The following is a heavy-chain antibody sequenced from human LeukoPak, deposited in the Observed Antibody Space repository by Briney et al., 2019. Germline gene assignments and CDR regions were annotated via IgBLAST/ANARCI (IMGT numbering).Heavy chain of an antibody. V-gene: IGHV3-48*02. Sequence: SGGSLRLSCAASGFTFSSCSMNWVRQAPGKGLEWVSYITSGSSTISYADSVKGRFTISRDNAKNSLYLQMNSLRDEDTAVYYCARDSDYAFDYWGQGTLVTVSS. CDR1: GFTFSSCS. CDR3: ARDSDYAFDY. D-gene: IGHD4-17*01. CDR2: ITSGSSTI. J-gene: IGHJ4*02.